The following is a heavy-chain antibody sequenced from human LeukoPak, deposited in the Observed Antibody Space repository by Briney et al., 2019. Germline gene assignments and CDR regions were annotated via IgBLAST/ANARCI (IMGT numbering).Heavy chain of an antibody. CDR2: INPNSGGT. CDR1: GFTFTAYH. J-gene: IGHJ4*02. CDR3: ARTSAKSYGCSDH. Sequence: ASVKVSCKASGFTFTAYHMHWVRQAPGQGLEWMGWINPNSGGTNYAQKFQGRVTMTRDTSISTAYMELSGLRSDDTALYYCARTSAKSYGCSDHWGQGTLVTVSS. V-gene: IGHV1-2*02. D-gene: IGHD5-18*01.